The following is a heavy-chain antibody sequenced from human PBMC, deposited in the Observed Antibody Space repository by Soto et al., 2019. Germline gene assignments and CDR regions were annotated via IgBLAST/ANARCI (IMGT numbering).Heavy chain of an antibody. D-gene: IGHD3-10*01. CDR2: IRVGGGET. V-gene: IGHV3-23*04. CDR1: GFTFRPYA. CDR3: AKDEFVYGSGRSPDH. J-gene: IGHJ4*02. Sequence: EVQLVESGGGSVQPGGSLRLSCVVSGFTFRPYAMSWVRQAPGKGLEWVSVIRVGGGETYYTDSVKGRFTISRDDSKNTLYLQMDGLRAADPAVYYCAKDEFVYGSGRSPDHWGQGVLVTVSS.